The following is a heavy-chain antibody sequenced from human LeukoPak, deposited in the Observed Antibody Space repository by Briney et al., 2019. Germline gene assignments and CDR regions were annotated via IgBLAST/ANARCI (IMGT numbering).Heavy chain of an antibody. CDR1: GGSISTGSYY. CDR3: ARSSAGVPFDY. J-gene: IGHJ4*02. Sequence: SETLSLTCTVSGGSISTGSYYWGWVRQPPGKGLEYIGSISYSGTTYYDPSLKSRVTISVDTSKDHFSLNLSSVSAADTAVYYCARSSAGVPFDYWGQGTLVTVSS. D-gene: IGHD6-13*01. CDR2: ISYSGTT. V-gene: IGHV4-39*02.